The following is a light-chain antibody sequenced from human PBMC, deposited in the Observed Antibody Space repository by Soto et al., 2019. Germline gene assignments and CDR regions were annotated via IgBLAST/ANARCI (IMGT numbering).Light chain of an antibody. CDR3: YNSWSTTT. CDR1: VSINID. J-gene: IGKJ5*01. CDR2: SAC. Sequence: QPQSSFPSSVGDRVTFPSRASVSINIDLNRQRQKQGNGPELLIYSACDLHSGVRSRCSGSGSGTDFTLTIIDLQAFAVSNCQRYNSWSTTTFGQGTRLEI. V-gene: IGKV1-39*01.